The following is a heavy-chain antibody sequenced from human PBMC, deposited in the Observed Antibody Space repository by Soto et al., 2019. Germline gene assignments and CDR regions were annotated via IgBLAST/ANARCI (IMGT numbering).Heavy chain of an antibody. V-gene: IGHV3-23*01. CDR2: ISGSGGST. J-gene: IGHJ4*02. Sequence: EVQLLESGGGLVQPGGSLRLSCAASGFTFSSYAMSWVRQAPGKGLEWVSAISGSGGSTYYADSVKGRFTISRDNSKNTLYLQMNSLRAEDTAVYYCAKDPPGSSGYYPPGPYWGQGTLVTVSS. CDR1: GFTFSSYA. D-gene: IGHD3-22*01. CDR3: AKDPPGSSGYYPPGPY.